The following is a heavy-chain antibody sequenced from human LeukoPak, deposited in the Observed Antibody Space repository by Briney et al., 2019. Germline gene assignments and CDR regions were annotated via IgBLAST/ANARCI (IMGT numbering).Heavy chain of an antibody. V-gene: IGHV1-8*03. CDR2: MNPNSGDT. CDR1: GYTFTHYD. Sequence: ASVKVSCKALGYTFTHYDINWVRQAAGQGLEWVGWMNPNSGDTGSAPQFQGRVTLTRNTSISTAYLDLSSLRSEDTAVYYCNTNYNDRTGYSLIIWGQGTLVTVSS. CDR3: NTNYNDRTGYSLII. D-gene: IGHD3-22*01. J-gene: IGHJ3*02.